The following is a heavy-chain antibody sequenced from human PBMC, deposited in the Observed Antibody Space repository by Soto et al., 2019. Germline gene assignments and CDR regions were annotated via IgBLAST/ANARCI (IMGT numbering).Heavy chain of an antibody. V-gene: IGHV1-69*05. CDR3: ARAVAVPADFDY. Sequence: EASVTVSCKASGGTFSSYAISWVRQAPGQGLEWMGGIIPIFGTANYAQKFQGRVTITRDTSASTAYMELSSLRSEDTAVYYCARAVAVPADFDYWGQGTLVTVSS. CDR1: GGTFSSYA. D-gene: IGHD6-19*01. CDR2: IIPIFGTA. J-gene: IGHJ4*02.